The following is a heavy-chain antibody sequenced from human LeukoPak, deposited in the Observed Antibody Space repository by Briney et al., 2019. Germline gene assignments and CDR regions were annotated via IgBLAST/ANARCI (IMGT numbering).Heavy chain of an antibody. Sequence: SVKVSCKASGGTFSSYAISWVRQAPGQGLERMGGIIPIFGTANYAQKFQGRVTITADKSTSTAYMELSSLRSEDTAVYYCARARRDDSSGYYKLLFDYWGQGTLVTVSS. CDR2: IIPIFGTA. CDR3: ARARRDDSSGYYKLLFDY. D-gene: IGHD3-22*01. CDR1: GGTFSSYA. J-gene: IGHJ4*02. V-gene: IGHV1-69*06.